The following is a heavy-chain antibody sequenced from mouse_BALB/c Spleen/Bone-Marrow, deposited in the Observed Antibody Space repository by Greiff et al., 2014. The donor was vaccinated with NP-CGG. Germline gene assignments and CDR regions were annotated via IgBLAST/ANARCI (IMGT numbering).Heavy chain of an antibody. CDR2: ISNGSSTI. Sequence: EVQLVESGGGLEQPGGSRKLSCAASGFTFSSFGMHWVRQAPEKGLEWVAYISNGSSTIYYADTVKGRFTISRDNPKNTLFLQMTSLRSEDTAMYYCARKGAMITHYYAMDYWGQGTSVTVSS. D-gene: IGHD2-4*01. CDR1: GFTFSSFG. V-gene: IGHV5-17*02. J-gene: IGHJ4*01. CDR3: ARKGAMITHYYAMDY.